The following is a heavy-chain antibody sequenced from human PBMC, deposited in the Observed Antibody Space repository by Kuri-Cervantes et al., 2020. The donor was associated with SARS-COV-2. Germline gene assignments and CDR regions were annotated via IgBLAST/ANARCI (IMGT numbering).Heavy chain of an antibody. CDR3: ARLSTVTDNYGMDV. V-gene: IGHV4-34*01. D-gene: IGHD4-17*01. J-gene: IGHJ6*02. CDR2: INHSGST. CDR1: GGSFSSYY. Sequence: SETLSLTCAVYGGSFSSYYWSWIRQPPGKGLEWIGEINHSGSTNYNPSLKSRVTISVDTSKNQFSLKLSSVTAADTAVYYCARLSTVTDNYGMDVWGQGTTVTVSS.